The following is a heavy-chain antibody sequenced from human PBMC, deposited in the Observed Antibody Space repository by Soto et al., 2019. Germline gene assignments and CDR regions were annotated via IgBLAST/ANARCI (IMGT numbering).Heavy chain of an antibody. D-gene: IGHD1-26*01. Sequence: QVQLQESGPGLVRPSETLYLTCTVSGDSISSYYWSWIRQPPGKGLEWIGYIYYSGSTNYNPSLKSRVTISVDPSKNQFSLKLSSVTAADTAVYYCARDSGSYFGYYGMDVWGQGTTVTVSS. J-gene: IGHJ6*02. V-gene: IGHV4-59*12. CDR3: ARDSGSYFGYYGMDV. CDR2: IYYSGST. CDR1: GDSISSYY.